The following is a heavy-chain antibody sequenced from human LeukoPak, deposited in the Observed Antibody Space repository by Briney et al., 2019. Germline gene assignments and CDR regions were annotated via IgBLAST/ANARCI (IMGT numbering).Heavy chain of an antibody. CDR1: GYTFTSYG. CDR3: ARAGTMVRGVILFDY. Sequence: ASVKVSCKASGYTFTSYGISWVRQAPGQGLEWMGWISAYNGNTNYAQKLQGRVTMTTDTSTSTAYMELRSLRSDDTAVYYCARAGTMVRGVILFDYWGQGTLVTVSS. V-gene: IGHV1-18*01. CDR2: ISAYNGNT. D-gene: IGHD3-10*01. J-gene: IGHJ4*02.